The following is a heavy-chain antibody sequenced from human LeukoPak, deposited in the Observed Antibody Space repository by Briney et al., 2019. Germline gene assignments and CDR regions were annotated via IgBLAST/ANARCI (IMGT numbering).Heavy chain of an antibody. CDR3: ARRPANWFDP. CDR1: GFTFSSYW. CDR2: INSDGSST. Sequence: GGSLRLSCAASGFTFSSYWMHWVRQPPGKGLMWVSRINSDGSSTTYADSVKGRFTISRDNAKNTLYLQMNSLTAEDTAVYYCARRPANWFDPWGQGTLVTVSS. J-gene: IGHJ5*02. V-gene: IGHV3-74*01.